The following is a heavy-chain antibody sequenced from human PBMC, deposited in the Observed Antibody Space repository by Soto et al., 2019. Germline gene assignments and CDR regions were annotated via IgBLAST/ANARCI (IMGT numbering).Heavy chain of an antibody. V-gene: IGHV4-59*12. CDR2: IYYSGST. Sequence: SETLSLTCTVSGGSISSYYWSWIRQPPGKGLEWIGYIYYSGSTNYNPSLKSRVTISVDTSKNQFSLKLSSVTAADTAVYYCARGLWFGESIPEANWFDPWGQGTLVTVSS. CDR1: GGSISSYY. CDR3: ARGLWFGESIPEANWFDP. D-gene: IGHD3-10*01. J-gene: IGHJ5*02.